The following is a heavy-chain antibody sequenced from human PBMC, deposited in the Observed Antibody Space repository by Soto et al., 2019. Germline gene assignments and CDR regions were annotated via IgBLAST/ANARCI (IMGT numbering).Heavy chain of an antibody. Sequence: GGSLRLSCAASGFTFSNYWMHWVRQVPGKGLVWVSRINSDGTTTAYADSVKGRFAISRDNAENTLYLEMSSLRAEDTAVYYCARRNCDLGFCYMDYWGQGALVTVSS. CDR1: GFTFSNYW. CDR2: INSDGTTT. D-gene: IGHD2-8*01. V-gene: IGHV3-74*01. CDR3: ARRNCDLGFCYMDY. J-gene: IGHJ4*02.